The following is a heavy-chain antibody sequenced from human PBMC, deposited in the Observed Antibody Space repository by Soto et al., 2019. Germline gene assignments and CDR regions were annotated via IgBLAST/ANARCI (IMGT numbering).Heavy chain of an antibody. CDR1: GFTFSRYW. V-gene: IGHV3-74*01. CDR2: ISGDGVHT. Sequence: GGSLRLSCATSGFTFSRYWIHWVRQAPGEGLVWVSRISGDGVHTDYAESVKGRFTVSRDIAKSTGYLQMNNLRAEDTAIYYCARLGFVGEGDFWGQGILVTVSS. J-gene: IGHJ4*02. D-gene: IGHD3-16*01. CDR3: ARLGFVGEGDF.